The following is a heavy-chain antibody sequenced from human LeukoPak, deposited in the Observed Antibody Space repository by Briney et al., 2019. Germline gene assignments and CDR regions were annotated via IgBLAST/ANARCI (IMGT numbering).Heavy chain of an antibody. J-gene: IGHJ3*02. Sequence: SGALSLTCTVSGGSINSRSFYWGWIRQPPGEGLEWIGGIYYSGYPYYNPSLKSRVTISVDTSKNQFSLKRSSVTAADTAVYYCAAIAAVTDAFDIWGQGTMVTVSS. CDR2: IYYSGYP. CDR1: GGSINSRSFY. CDR3: AAIAAVTDAFDI. D-gene: IGHD6-13*01. V-gene: IGHV4-39*07.